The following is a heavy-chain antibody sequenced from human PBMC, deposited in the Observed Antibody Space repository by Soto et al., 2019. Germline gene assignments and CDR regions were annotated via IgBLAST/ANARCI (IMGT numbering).Heavy chain of an antibody. D-gene: IGHD1-26*01. J-gene: IGHJ5*02. CDR3: ARDMAVSGSYPGVDWFDP. V-gene: IGHV1-69*13. Sequence: SVKVSCKASGGTFSSYAISWVRQAPGQGLEWMGGIIPIFGTANYAQKFQGRVTITADESTSTAYMELSSLRSEDTAVYYCARDMAVSGSYPGVDWFDPWGQGTLVTVSS. CDR1: GGTFSSYA. CDR2: IIPIFGTA.